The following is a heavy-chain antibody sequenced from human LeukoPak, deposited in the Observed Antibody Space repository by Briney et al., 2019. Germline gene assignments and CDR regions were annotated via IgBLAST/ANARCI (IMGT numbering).Heavy chain of an antibody. CDR1: GFTFSSYS. J-gene: IGHJ4*02. Sequence: PGGSLRLSCAASGFTFSSYSMNWVRQAPGKGLEWVSSISSSSYIYYEDSVKGRFTISRDNAKNSLYLQMNSLRAEDTAVYYCASEGGGYYDSSGYFYWGQGTLVTASS. CDR3: ASEGGGYYDSSGYFY. D-gene: IGHD3-22*01. V-gene: IGHV3-21*01. CDR2: ISSSSYI.